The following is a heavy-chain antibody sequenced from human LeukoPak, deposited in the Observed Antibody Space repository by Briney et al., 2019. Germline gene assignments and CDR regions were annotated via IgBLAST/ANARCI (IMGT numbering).Heavy chain of an antibody. V-gene: IGHV3-30*02. D-gene: IGHD6-19*01. CDR1: GFTFRYYA. CDR2: MRLDGSNK. CDR3: ARDSYGETYSSGWYDWFDP. J-gene: IGHJ5*02. Sequence: GGSLRLSCAASGFTFRYYAMTWVRPAPGKGLEGVAFMRLDGSNKYYADSVKGRFTISRDNSKNTLNLQMNSLRAEDTAVYYCARDSYGETYSSGWYDWFDPWGQGTLVTVSS.